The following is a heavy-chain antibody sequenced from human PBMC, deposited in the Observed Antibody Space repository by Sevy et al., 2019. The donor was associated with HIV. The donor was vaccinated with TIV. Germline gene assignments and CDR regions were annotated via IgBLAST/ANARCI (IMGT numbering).Heavy chain of an antibody. CDR2: IYSGGST. D-gene: IGHD3-22*01. J-gene: IGHJ6*02. Sequence: LSLTCAASTFRVIDNYMSWVRQAPGKGLEWVSTIYSGGSTFYADSVKGRFTISRDNSKNTPYLQMNSLRAEGTAVYYCARDRYYDASGYYYYYYGLDVWGQGTTVTVSS. CDR3: ARDRYYDASGYYYYYYGLDV. V-gene: IGHV3-66*01. CDR1: TFRVIDNY.